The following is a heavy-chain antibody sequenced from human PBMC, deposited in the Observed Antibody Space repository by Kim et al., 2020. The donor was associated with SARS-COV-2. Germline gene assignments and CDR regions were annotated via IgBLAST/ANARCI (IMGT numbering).Heavy chain of an antibody. V-gene: IGHV4-59*01. CDR3: ARDLGLRWYHSGGNWFDP. Sequence: SETLSLTCTVSGGSISSYYWSWIRQPPGKGLEWIGYIYYSGSTNYNPSLKSRVTISVDTSKNQFSLKLSSVTAADTAVYYCARDLGLRWYHSGGNWFDPWGQGTLVTVSS. D-gene: IGHD4-17*01. CDR1: GGSISSYY. CDR2: IYYSGST. J-gene: IGHJ5*02.